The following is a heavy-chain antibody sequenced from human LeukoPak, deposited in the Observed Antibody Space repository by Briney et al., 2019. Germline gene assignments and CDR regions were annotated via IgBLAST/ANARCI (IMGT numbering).Heavy chain of an antibody. J-gene: IGHJ5*02. CDR2: IYYSGNT. Sequence: PSETLSLTCTVSGGSISSGAYYWSWIRQHPGKGLEWIGYIYYSGNTYYNPSLKSRVTISVDTSKNQFSLKLSSVTAADTAVYSCARMPPEGSSDYGWFDPWGQGTLVTVCS. CDR1: GGSISSGAYY. CDR3: ARMPPEGSSDYGWFDP. D-gene: IGHD3-22*01. V-gene: IGHV4-31*03.